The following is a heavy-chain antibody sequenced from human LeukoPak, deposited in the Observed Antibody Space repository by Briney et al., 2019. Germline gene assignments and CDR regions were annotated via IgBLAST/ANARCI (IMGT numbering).Heavy chain of an antibody. Sequence: GRSLRLSCAASGFTFSSYGMHWVRQAPGKGLEWVAVIWYDGSNKYYADSVKGRFTISRDNSKNTLYLQMNSLRAEDTAVYYCARENGVRLATRGYFDYWGQGTLVTSPQ. CDR2: IWYDGSNK. V-gene: IGHV3-33*01. J-gene: IGHJ4*02. CDR1: GFTFSSYG. CDR3: ARENGVRLATRGYFDY. D-gene: IGHD2-8*01.